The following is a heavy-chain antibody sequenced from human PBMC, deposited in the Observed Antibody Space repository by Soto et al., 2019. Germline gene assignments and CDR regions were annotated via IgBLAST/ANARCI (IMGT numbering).Heavy chain of an antibody. V-gene: IGHV4-39*01. J-gene: IGHJ3*02. CDR1: GGSISSSSYY. D-gene: IGHD1-26*01. Sequence: QLQLQDAGPGLVKPSETLSLTCTVSGGSISSSSYYWGWIRQPPGNGLEWIGSIYYSGSTYYKPSLKSRVTISVDTSKNQFSLKLSSVTAADTAVYYCARQGRELGRPADAFYIWGQGTMVTVSS. CDR3: ARQGRELGRPADAFYI. CDR2: IYYSGST.